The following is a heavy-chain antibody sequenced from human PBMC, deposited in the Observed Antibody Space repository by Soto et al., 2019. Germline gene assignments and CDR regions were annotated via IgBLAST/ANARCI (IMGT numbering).Heavy chain of an antibody. J-gene: IGHJ5*02. Sequence: QVQLQESGPGLVKPSETLSLTCTVAGDSVSSASYYWSWIRQSPGKGLEWIGYISHSGRTTYNPYLTTRVTISLDRPRNQYSLKLTSVNAADTAIYYCARDVQMNGYARGWLAPWGQGIRVTVSS. CDR3: ARDVQMNGYARGWLAP. D-gene: IGHD5-12*01. V-gene: IGHV4-61*01. CDR1: GDSVSSASYY. CDR2: ISHSGRT.